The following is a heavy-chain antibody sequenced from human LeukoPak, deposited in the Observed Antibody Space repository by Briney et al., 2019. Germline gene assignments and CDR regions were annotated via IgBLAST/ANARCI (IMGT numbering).Heavy chain of an antibody. J-gene: IGHJ4*02. CDR2: ISSSGSTI. D-gene: IGHD5-12*01. V-gene: IGHV3-48*04. CDR3: ARPYSGYETDY. CDR1: GFTFGSYS. Sequence: PGGSLRLSCAASGFTFGSYSMNWVRQAPGKGLEWVSYISSSGSTIYYADSVKGRFTISRDNAKNSLYLQMNSLRAEDTAVYYCARPYSGYETDYWGQGTLVTVSS.